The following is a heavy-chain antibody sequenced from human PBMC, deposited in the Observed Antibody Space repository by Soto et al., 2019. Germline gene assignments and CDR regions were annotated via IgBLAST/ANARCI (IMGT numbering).Heavy chain of an antibody. Sequence: QVRLQESGPGLVKPSETLSLTCTVSGDPIGSSPYFWGWLRRSPGKGLEWIATISYNVRTYYNPSLSSRITTSVDTSKNEFYLKLSSVTAADTAIYFWARAIHYADPAPEWFGPWGQGTLVSVSS. J-gene: IGHJ5*02. V-gene: IGHV4-39*01. D-gene: IGHD2-2*01. CDR3: ARAIHYADPAPEWFGP. CDR2: ISYNVRT. CDR1: GDPIGSSPYF.